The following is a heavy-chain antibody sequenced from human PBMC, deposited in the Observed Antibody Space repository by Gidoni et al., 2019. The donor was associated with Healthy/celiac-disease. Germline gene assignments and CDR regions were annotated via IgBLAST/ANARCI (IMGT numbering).Heavy chain of an antibody. D-gene: IGHD4-4*01. CDR2: ISYDGSNK. J-gene: IGHJ4*02. CDR1: GFTFSSYA. CDR3: ARDYSNYGLDY. Sequence: QVQLVASGGGVVQPGRSLRLSCAASGFTFSSYAMHWVRQAPGKGLEWVAVISYDGSNKYYADSVKGRFTISRDNAKNTLYLQMNSLRAEDTAVYYCARDYSNYGLDYWGQGTLVTVSS. V-gene: IGHV3-30-3*01.